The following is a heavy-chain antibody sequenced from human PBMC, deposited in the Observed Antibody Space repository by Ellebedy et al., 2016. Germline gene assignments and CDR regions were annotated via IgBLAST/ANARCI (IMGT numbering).Heavy chain of an antibody. V-gene: IGHV3-30*04. CDR3: ARDRSGSYTSDY. Sequence: GESLKISXEASGFTFTSHTIHWVRQAPGKGLEWVALIFYDGRKKDYVDSVKGRFTISRDNSKNTVYLEMNSLRTEDTAVFYCARDRSGSYTSDYWGQGTLFTVST. D-gene: IGHD3-10*01. CDR1: GFTFTSHT. CDR2: IFYDGRKK. J-gene: IGHJ4*02.